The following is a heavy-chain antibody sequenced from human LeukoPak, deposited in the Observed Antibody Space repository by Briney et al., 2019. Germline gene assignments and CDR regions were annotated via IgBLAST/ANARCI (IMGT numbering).Heavy chain of an antibody. CDR1: GFTFSSYW. CDR2: IKQDGSEK. V-gene: IGHV3-7*03. D-gene: IGHD2-2*01. J-gene: IGHJ4*02. Sequence: PGGSLRLSCAASGFTFSSYWMSWVRQAPGKGLEWVANIKQDGSEKYYVDSVKGRFTISRDNAKNSLYLQMNSLRAEDTAVYYFARVRGGYCSSTSCSHGMDYWGQGTLVTVSS. CDR3: ARVRGGYCSSTSCSHGMDY.